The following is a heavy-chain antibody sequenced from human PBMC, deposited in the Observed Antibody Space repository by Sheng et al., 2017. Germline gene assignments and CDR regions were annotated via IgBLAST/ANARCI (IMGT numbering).Heavy chain of an antibody. V-gene: IGHV4-34*01. CDR2: INHSGST. D-gene: IGHD3-3*01. CDR1: GGSFSGYY. J-gene: IGHJ4*02. CDR3: ARPGKRITIFGVVIDGPGAYDY. Sequence: QVQLQQWGAGLLKPSETLSLTCAVYGGSFSGYYWSWIRQPPGKGLEWIGEINHSGSTNYNPSLKSRVTISVDTSKNQFSLKLSSVTAADTAVYYCARPGKRITIFGVVIDGPGAYDYWGQGTLVTVSS.